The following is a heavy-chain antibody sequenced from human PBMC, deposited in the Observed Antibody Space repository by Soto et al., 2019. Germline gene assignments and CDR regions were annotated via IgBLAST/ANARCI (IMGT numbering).Heavy chain of an antibody. J-gene: IGHJ3*02. Sequence: GGSLRLSCAASGFTFDDYAMHWVRQAPGKGLEWVSLISGDGGSTYYADTVKGRFTISRENSKNSLYLQMNSLRTEDTALYYCAKDIRHDSSGYDALDIWGQGTMVTVSS. CDR2: ISGDGGST. CDR1: GFTFDDYA. V-gene: IGHV3-43*02. D-gene: IGHD3-22*01. CDR3: AKDIRHDSSGYDALDI.